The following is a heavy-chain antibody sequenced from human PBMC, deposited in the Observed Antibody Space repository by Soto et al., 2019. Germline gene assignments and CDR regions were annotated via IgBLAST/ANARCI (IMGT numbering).Heavy chain of an antibody. J-gene: IGHJ6*02. Sequence: GGSLRLSCAASGFTFSSYAMSWVRQAPGKGLEWVSAISGSGGSTYYADSVKGRFTISRDNSKTTLYLQMHSLRAEDTAVYYCAKDTGDYYYGMDVWGQGTTVTVSS. CDR1: GFTFSSYA. CDR3: AKDTGDYYYGMDV. CDR2: ISGSGGST. V-gene: IGHV3-23*01. D-gene: IGHD4-17*01.